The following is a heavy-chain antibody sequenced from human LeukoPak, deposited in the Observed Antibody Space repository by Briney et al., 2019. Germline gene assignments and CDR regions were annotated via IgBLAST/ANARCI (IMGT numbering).Heavy chain of an antibody. D-gene: IGHD3-22*01. CDR1: GGTFSSYA. Sequence: SVKVSCKASGGTFSSYAISWVRQAPGQGLEWMGRIIPIFGTANYAQKFQGRVTITTDESTSTAYMELGSLRSEDTAVYYCARDGGIITPSRWFDPWGQGTLVTVSS. CDR2: IIPIFGTA. V-gene: IGHV1-69*05. CDR3: ARDGGIITPSRWFDP. J-gene: IGHJ5*02.